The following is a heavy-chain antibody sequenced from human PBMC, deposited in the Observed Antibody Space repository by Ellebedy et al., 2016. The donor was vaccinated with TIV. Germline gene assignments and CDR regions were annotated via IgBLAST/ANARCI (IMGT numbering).Heavy chain of an antibody. V-gene: IGHV1-18*01. D-gene: IGHD3-10*01. Sequence: ASVKVSCKASGGTFSSYAISWVRQAPGQGLEWMGWISAYNGNTNYAQKLQGRVTMTRDTSTSTVYMELSSLRSEDTAVYYCARAELVRGVSNWGQGTLVTVSS. CDR3: ARAELVRGVSN. J-gene: IGHJ4*02. CDR2: ISAYNGNT. CDR1: GGTFSSYA.